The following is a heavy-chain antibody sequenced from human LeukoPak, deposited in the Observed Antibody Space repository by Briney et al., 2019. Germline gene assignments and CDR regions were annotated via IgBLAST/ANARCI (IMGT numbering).Heavy chain of an antibody. J-gene: IGHJ4*02. CDR3: ARVRVQFDY. Sequence: SETLSLTCAVYGGSFSGYYWSWIRQPPGKGLEWIGEINHSGSTNYNPSLKSRVTISVDPSKNQFSLKLSSVTAADTAVYYCARVRVQFDYWGQGTLVTVSS. CDR2: INHSGST. CDR1: GGSFSGYY. V-gene: IGHV4-34*01.